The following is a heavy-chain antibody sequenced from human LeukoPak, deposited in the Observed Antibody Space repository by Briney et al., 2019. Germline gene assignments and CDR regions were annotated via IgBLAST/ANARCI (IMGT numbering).Heavy chain of an antibody. CDR1: GFTFDDYA. J-gene: IGHJ4*02. D-gene: IGHD6-19*01. CDR3: ARDPRRGLLWDSSGWYGLDY. V-gene: IGHV3-9*01. CDR2: ISWNSGSI. Sequence: PGRSLRLSCAASGFTFDDYAMHWVRQAPGKGLEWVSGISWNSGSIGYADSVKGRFTISRDNAKNSLYLQMNSLRAEDTAVYYCARDPRRGLLWDSSGWYGLDYWGQGTLVTVSS.